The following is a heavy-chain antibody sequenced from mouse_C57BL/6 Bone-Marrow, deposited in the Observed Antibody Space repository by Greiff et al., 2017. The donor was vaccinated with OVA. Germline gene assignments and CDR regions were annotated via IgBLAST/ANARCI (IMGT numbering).Heavy chain of an antibody. CDR1: GYTFTNYW. V-gene: IGHV1-63*01. Sequence: QVQLQQSGAELVRPGTSVKMSCKASGYTFTNYWIGWAKQRPGHGLEWIGDIYPGGGYTNYNEKFKGKATLTADKSSSTAYMQFSSLTSEDSAIYYCAGWNRDYALGYGYFDGWGTGTTVTVSS. CDR2: IYPGGGYT. CDR3: AGWNRDYALGYGYFDG. D-gene: IGHD2-4*01. J-gene: IGHJ1*03.